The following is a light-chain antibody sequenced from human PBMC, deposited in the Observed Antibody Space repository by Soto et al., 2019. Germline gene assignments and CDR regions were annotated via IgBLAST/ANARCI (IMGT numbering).Light chain of an antibody. CDR1: QTISSGY. J-gene: IGKJ2*01. CDR2: DVS. V-gene: IGKV3-20*01. CDR3: QQYCGSHT. Sequence: EYVLTQSPGTLSLSPGDRATLSCRASQTISSGYLAWYQQKPGQAPRLLIYDVSTRASGIPDRFSGSGSGTDFSLAISRLEPEDFAVYYCQQYCGSHTFGQGTKLEI.